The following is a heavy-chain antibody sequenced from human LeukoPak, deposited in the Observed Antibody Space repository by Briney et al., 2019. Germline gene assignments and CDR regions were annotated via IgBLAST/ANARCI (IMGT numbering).Heavy chain of an antibody. CDR1: GVTFSSYG. CDR3: ARALLWSPHSL. D-gene: IGHD3-10*01. V-gene: IGHV3-23*01. Sequence: GGTLRLSCAASGVTFSSYGMSWVRQAPGKGLEWVSAISGSGGSTYYADSVKGRFTISRDNSKNTLYLQMNSLRAEDTAVYYCARALLWSPHSLWGQGTLVTVSS. J-gene: IGHJ4*02. CDR2: ISGSGGST.